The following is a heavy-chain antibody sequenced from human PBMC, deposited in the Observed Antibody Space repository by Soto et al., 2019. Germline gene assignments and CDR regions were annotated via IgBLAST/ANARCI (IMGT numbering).Heavy chain of an antibody. CDR2: IYYSGST. V-gene: IGHV4-39*01. D-gene: IGHD3-9*01. Sequence: QLQLQESGPGLVKPSETLSLTCTVSGGSISSSSYYWGWIRQPPGKGLEWIGSIYYSGSTYYNPSLKSRVTISVDTSKNQFSLKLSSVTAADTAVYYCARQGLAKLRYFDWLSPGLAYWGQGTLVTVSS. CDR1: GGSISSSSYY. CDR3: ARQGLAKLRYFDWLSPGLAY. J-gene: IGHJ4*02.